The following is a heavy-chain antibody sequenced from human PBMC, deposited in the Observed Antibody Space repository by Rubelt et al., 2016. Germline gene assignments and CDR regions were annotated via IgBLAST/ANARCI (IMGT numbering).Heavy chain of an antibody. D-gene: IGHD2-2*01. J-gene: IGHJ4*02. CDR2: INHSGST. CDR1: GGSFSGYY. V-gene: IGHV4-34*01. CDR3: HIVVVPAAIDY. Sequence: QVQLQQWGAGLLKPSETLSLTCAVYGGSFSGYYWSWIRQPPGKGLEWIGEINHSGSTNYNPVLKSRVTISLDTSKDQFSLKLSSVTAADTAVYYCHIVVVPAAIDYWGQGTLVTVSS.